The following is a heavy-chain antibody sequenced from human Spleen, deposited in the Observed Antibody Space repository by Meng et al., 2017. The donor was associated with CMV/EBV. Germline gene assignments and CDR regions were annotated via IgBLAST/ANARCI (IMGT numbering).Heavy chain of an antibody. Sequence: VPLQESGPGLVKPSGTLSLTCAVSGGSISISTWWSWVRQPPGKGLEWIGEIYHSGGTNYNPSLRGRVTISLDKSKNQFSPTLRSVTAADTAVYYCARDPYATGWAGWGQGTLVTVSS. CDR1: GGSISISTW. CDR3: ARDPYATGWAG. V-gene: IGHV4-4*02. J-gene: IGHJ4*02. CDR2: IYHSGGT. D-gene: IGHD6-19*01.